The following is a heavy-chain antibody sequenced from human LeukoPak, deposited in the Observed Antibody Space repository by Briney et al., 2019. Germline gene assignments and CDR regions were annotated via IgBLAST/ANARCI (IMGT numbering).Heavy chain of an antibody. Sequence: PSETLSLTCTVSGGSISSSSYYWGWLRQPPGKGLEWIGSIYYSGSTYYNPSLKSRVTISVDTSKNQFSLKLSSVTAADTAVYYCARRPPYYYDSSGTWYFDLWGRGTLVTVSS. D-gene: IGHD3-22*01. CDR1: GGSISSSSYY. CDR3: ARRPPYYYDSSGTWYFDL. CDR2: IYYSGST. J-gene: IGHJ2*01. V-gene: IGHV4-39*01.